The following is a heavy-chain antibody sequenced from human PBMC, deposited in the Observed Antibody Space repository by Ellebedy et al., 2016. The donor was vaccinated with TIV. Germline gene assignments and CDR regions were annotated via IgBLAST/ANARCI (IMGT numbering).Heavy chain of an antibody. V-gene: IGHV4-39*07. D-gene: IGHD3-22*01. CDR2: IYYSGRT. J-gene: IGHJ6*02. CDR1: GGSISSSSYY. Sequence: SETLSLTCTVSGGSISSSSYYWGWIRQPPGKGLEWIGSIYYSGRTYYNPSLKSRVTMSVDTSKNQFSLKLSSVTAADTAVYYCARDVSYYYDSSGYFSRYYYYYGMDVWGQGTTVTVSS. CDR3: ARDVSYYYDSSGYFSRYYYYYGMDV.